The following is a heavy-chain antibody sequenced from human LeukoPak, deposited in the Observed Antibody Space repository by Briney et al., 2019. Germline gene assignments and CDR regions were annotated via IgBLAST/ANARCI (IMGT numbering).Heavy chain of an antibody. CDR1: GYTFTGYY. J-gene: IGHJ3*02. CDR3: ARPIKQWLVYRHAFDI. V-gene: IGHV1-2*02. D-gene: IGHD6-19*01. Sequence: ASVKVSCKASGYTFTGYYMHWVRQAPGQGLEWMGWINPNSGGTNYAQKFQGRVTMTRDTSISTAYMELSRLRSDDTAVYYRARPIKQWLVYRHAFDIWGQGTMVTVSS. CDR2: INPNSGGT.